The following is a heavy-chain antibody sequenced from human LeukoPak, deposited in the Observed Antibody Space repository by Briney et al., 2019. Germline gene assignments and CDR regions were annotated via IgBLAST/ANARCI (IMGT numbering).Heavy chain of an antibody. CDR3: AKDVSQGRLLSAAAATTAFDY. CDR1: GYTFSGYY. V-gene: IGHV1-2*02. Sequence: VASVKVSCKASGYTFSGYYIHWVRQAPGQGLEWMGWINPKSGGTNSAQKFQGRVTMTRDTSISTAYMELSRLTSDDTAIYYCAKDVSQGRLLSAAAATTAFDYWGQGTLVTVSS. D-gene: IGHD6-13*01. CDR2: INPKSGGT. J-gene: IGHJ4*02.